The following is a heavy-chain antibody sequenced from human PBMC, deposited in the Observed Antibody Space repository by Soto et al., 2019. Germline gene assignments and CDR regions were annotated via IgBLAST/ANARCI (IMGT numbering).Heavy chain of an antibody. Sequence: GGSMRLSCAASGFTLSSYAMSWVRQAPGKGLEWVSAISGSGGSTYYADSVKGRFTISRDNSKNTLYLQMNSLRAEDTAVYYCAKRGYSCEGGYYFDYWGQGTLVTVSS. V-gene: IGHV3-23*01. D-gene: IGHD5-18*01. CDR2: ISGSGGST. CDR1: GFTLSSYA. CDR3: AKRGYSCEGGYYFDY. J-gene: IGHJ4*02.